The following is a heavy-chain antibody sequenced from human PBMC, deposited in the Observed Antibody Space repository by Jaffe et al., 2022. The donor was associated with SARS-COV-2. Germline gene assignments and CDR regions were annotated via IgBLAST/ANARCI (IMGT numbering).Heavy chain of an antibody. CDR3: ARVRVYGSGSYQTPRRGYMDV. CDR2: INHSGST. CDR1: GGSFSGYY. Sequence: QVQLQQWGAGLLKPSETLSLTCAVYGGSFSGYYWSWIRQPPGKGLEWIGEINHSGSTNYNPSLKSRVTISVDTSKNQFSLKLSSVTAADTAVYYCARVRVYGSGSYQTPRRGYMDVWGKGTTVTVSS. J-gene: IGHJ6*03. V-gene: IGHV4-34*01. D-gene: IGHD3-10*01.